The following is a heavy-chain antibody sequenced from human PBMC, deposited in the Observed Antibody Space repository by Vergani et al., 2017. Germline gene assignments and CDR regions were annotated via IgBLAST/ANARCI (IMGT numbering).Heavy chain of an antibody. CDR3: AKYLRDSTDGLPDS. J-gene: IGHJ4*02. CDR1: GFTFSNFG. V-gene: IGHV3-30*02. CDR2: IGKDGINT. Sequence: QVQLVESAGGVVQPGGSLRLSCAASGFTFSNFGMHGIRQAPGKGLEWLAYIGKDGINTRYRDSVKGGFTVSRDNSKNILYLQMDSLRSEDTALYDCAKYLRDSTDGLPDSWGPGTLVIVSS. D-gene: IGHD2-21*02.